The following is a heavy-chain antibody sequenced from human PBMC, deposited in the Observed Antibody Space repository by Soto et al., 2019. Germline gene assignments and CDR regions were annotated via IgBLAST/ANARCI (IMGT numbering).Heavy chain of an antibody. D-gene: IGHD3-22*01. Sequence: GGSLILSCAASGFTFSSYAMSWVRQAPGKGLEWVSAISGSGGSTYYADSVKGRFTISRDNSKNTLYLQMNSLRAEDTGRGNAKTYYYDSSGYRPRHQFDYWGQGTLVTVSS. J-gene: IGHJ4*02. CDR3: KTYYYDSSGYRPRHQFDY. CDR1: GFTFSSYA. V-gene: IGHV3-23*01. CDR2: ISGSGGST.